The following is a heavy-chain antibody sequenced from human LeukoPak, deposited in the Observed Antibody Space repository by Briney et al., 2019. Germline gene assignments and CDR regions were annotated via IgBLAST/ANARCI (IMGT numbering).Heavy chain of an antibody. Sequence: ASVKVSCKASGYTFTSYGISWVRQAPGQGLEWMGWISAYNGNTNYAQKLQGRVTMTTDTFASTAYMELRSLRSDDTAVYYCARVLGYCSSTSCYDFDYWGQGTLVTVSS. J-gene: IGHJ4*02. CDR2: ISAYNGNT. CDR3: ARVLGYCSSTSCYDFDY. V-gene: IGHV1-18*01. CDR1: GYTFTSYG. D-gene: IGHD2-2*01.